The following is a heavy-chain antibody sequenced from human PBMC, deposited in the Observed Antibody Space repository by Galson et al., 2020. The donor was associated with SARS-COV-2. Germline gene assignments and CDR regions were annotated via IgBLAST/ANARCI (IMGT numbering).Heavy chain of an antibody. Sequence: GGSLRLSCAASGFTFSSYGMHWVRQAPGKGLEWVAVISYVGSNQYYAASVKGRFTISNTNSKNTLYLQMNSLRAEATAVYYCAKDFGDRYDFWSGYYQYYYYGMDVWGQGTTVTVSS. CDR2: ISYVGSNQ. J-gene: IGHJ6*02. D-gene: IGHD3-3*01. CDR1: GFTFSSYG. CDR3: AKDFGDRYDFWSGYYQYYYYGMDV. V-gene: IGHV3-30*18.